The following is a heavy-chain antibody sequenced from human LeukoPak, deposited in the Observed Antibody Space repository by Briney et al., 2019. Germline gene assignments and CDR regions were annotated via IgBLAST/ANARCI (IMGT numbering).Heavy chain of an antibody. CDR2: ISSSGSTI. Sequence: GGSLRLSCAASGFTFSDYYMSWIRQAPGKGLEWVSYISSSGSTIYYADSVKGRFTISRDNAKNSLYLQMNSLRAEDTAVYYCARDLGPIVVVPAAIAESGWFDPWGQGTLVTVSS. CDR3: ARDLGPIVVVPAAIAESGWFDP. J-gene: IGHJ5*02. V-gene: IGHV3-11*04. D-gene: IGHD2-2*02. CDR1: GFTFSDYY.